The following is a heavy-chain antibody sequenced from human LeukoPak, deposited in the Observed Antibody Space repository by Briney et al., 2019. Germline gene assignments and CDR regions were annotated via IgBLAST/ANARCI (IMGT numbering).Heavy chain of an antibody. Sequence: SETLSRTCAVYGGSFSAYYWSWIPQPPGKGLEWIGEINHSGSTNYNPSLTSRVTISVDTSKNQFSLKLSSVTAADTAVYYCASSARWLPNDYWGQGTLVTVSS. D-gene: IGHD5-24*01. J-gene: IGHJ4*02. CDR2: INHSGST. V-gene: IGHV4-34*01. CDR1: GGSFSAYY. CDR3: ASSARWLPNDY.